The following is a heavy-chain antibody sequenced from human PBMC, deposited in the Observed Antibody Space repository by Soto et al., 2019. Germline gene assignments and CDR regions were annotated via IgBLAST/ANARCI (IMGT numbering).Heavy chain of an antibody. CDR2: IIPIFGTA. V-gene: IGHV1-69*12. CDR1: GGTFSSYA. J-gene: IGHJ6*02. CDR3: ARKGYCISTSCESRGEDYYYYGMDV. Sequence: QVQLVQSGAEVKKPGSSVKVSCKASGGTFSSYAISWVRQAPGQGLEWMGGIIPIFGTANYAQKFQGRVTITADESTSTAYMELGSLRSEDTAVHYCARKGYCISTSCESRGEDYYYYGMDVWGQGTTVTVSS. D-gene: IGHD2-2*01.